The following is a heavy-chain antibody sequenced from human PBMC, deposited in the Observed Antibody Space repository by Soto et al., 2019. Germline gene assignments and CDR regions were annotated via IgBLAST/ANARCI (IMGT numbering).Heavy chain of an antibody. V-gene: IGHV3-74*03. Sequence: QSWGSLRLSCASSVFTFSNNWIDWVRQAPGKGLVWVSGIKSDGSSTTYADSVKGRFTISRDNAKNTLYLQMNSLRAEDTAVYYCASAAPFNYGGNSGFDFWGQGTLVTGSS. CDR3: ASAAPFNYGGNSGFDF. J-gene: IGHJ4*02. CDR2: IKSDGSST. D-gene: IGHD4-17*01. CDR1: VFTFSNNW.